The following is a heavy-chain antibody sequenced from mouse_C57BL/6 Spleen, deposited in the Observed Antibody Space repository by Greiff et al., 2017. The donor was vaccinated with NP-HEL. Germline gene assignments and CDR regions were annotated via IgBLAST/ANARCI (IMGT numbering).Heavy chain of an antibody. D-gene: IGHD2-3*01. CDR3: ARLGDGYYVFDY. J-gene: IGHJ2*01. V-gene: IGHV1-42*01. Sequence: VQLQQSGPELVKPGASVKISCKASGYSFTGYYMNWVKQSPEKSLEWIGEINPRTGGTTYNQKFKAKATLTVDKSSSTAYMQLKSLTSEDSAVYYCARLGDGYYVFDYWGQGTTLTVSS. CDR1: GYSFTGYY. CDR2: INPRTGGT.